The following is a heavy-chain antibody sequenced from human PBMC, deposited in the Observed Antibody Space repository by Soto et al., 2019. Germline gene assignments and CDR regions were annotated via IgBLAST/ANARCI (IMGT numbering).Heavy chain of an antibody. V-gene: IGHV3-33*01. D-gene: IGHD6-19*01. CDR2: IWYDGSNR. CDR1: GFTFSNYD. J-gene: IGHJ6*02. CDR3: ARYLIPVAGSDYFYGMDV. Sequence: GGSLRLSCAASGFTFSNYDMHWVRQAPGKGLEWVAFIWYDGSNRYYADSVKGRFTITRDNSKKTLYLQMNSLRVEDTAVYYCARYLIPVAGSDYFYGMDVWGQGTTVTVSS.